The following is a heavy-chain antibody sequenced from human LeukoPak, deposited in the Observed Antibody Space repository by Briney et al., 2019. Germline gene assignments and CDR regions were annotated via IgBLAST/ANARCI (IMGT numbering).Heavy chain of an antibody. Sequence: GGSLRLSCAASALTFSSYWMHWVRHAPGKGLVWVSRINSDGTSTTYADSVKGRFTISRDNAKNTLYLQMNSLRAEDTAVYYCASSSMVRGVIVYYYYMDVWGKGITVTVSS. CDR3: ASSSMVRGVIVYYYYMDV. D-gene: IGHD3-10*01. J-gene: IGHJ6*03. CDR2: INSDGTST. V-gene: IGHV3-74*03. CDR1: ALTFSSYW.